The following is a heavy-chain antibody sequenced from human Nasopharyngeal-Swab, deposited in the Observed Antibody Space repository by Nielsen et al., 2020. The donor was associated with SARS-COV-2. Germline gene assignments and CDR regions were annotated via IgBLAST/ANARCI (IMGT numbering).Heavy chain of an antibody. D-gene: IGHD6-19*01. CDR2: INWNGGST. J-gene: IGHJ6*02. Sequence: LKISCAASGFTFDDYAMNWVPQAPRKGLEWVSGINWNGGSTSYAASVKGRFTISIDNAKNSLYLQMNTLRAEDTALYYCAIVRASGWDSGLDVWGQGTTVTVSS. CDR3: AIVRASGWDSGLDV. CDR1: GFTFDDYA. V-gene: IGHV3-20*04.